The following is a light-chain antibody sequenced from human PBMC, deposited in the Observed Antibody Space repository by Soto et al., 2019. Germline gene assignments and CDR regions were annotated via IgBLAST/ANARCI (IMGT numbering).Light chain of an antibody. CDR3: NHYDYHRT. Sequence: QITRSPSSLYAYVGDIVTITCRASQTVAASLAWSQLKQGEATKLLIYDVSNLESGVPSRFSGSGSGTEFSLTTRRLHPDDFATYYCNHYDYHRTFGQGNKV. V-gene: IGKV1-5*01. J-gene: IGKJ1*01. CDR2: DVS. CDR1: QTVAAS.